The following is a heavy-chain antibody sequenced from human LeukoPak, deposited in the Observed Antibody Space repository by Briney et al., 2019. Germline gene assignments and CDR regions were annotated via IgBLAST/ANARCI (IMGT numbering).Heavy chain of an antibody. Sequence: GGSLRLSCAASGFTVSSNYMSWVRETPARGLEWVSSLRGNGDAFYADSVKGRFTLSRDESRNTVYLQLNKLRVEDTAIYYCAKASWVSTADAVLWGQGTVVTVSS. CDR1: GFTVSSNY. D-gene: IGHD3-16*01. CDR2: LRGNGDA. CDR3: AKASWVSTADAVL. J-gene: IGHJ4*02. V-gene: IGHV3-53*01.